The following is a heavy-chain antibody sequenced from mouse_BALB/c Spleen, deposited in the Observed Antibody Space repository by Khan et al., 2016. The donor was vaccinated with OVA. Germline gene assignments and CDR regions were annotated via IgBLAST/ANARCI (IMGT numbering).Heavy chain of an antibody. Sequence: QVQLKESGPGLVAPSQSLSITCTVSGFSLTSYGVHWVRQPPGKGLEWLGIIWAGGGTNYNAALMSRLSISKDNSKSQVFLKMNSLQTDDTAMYYCARDTTAIPYWGQGTLVTVSA. CDR1: GFSLTSYG. V-gene: IGHV2-9*02. J-gene: IGHJ3*01. CDR2: IWAGGGT. CDR3: ARDTTAIPY. D-gene: IGHD1-2*01.